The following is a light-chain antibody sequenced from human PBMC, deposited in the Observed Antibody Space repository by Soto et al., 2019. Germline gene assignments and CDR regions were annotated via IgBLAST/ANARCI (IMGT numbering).Light chain of an antibody. Sequence: QSALTQPASVSGSPGQSITISCTGTSSDVGAYNFVSWYQQHPGKAPKLMIYEDSNRSSVVSDRFSGSKSGNTASLTISGLQAEDEAYYYCTSYTGSSTLYVFGTGTKLTVL. CDR2: EDS. J-gene: IGLJ1*01. CDR3: TSYTGSSTLYV. CDR1: SSDVGAYNF. V-gene: IGLV2-14*01.